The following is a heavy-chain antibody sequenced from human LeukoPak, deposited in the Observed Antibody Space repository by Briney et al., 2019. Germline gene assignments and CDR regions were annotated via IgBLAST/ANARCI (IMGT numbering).Heavy chain of an antibody. V-gene: IGHV4-4*02. J-gene: IGHJ6*02. D-gene: IGHD2-21*01. Sequence: PSETLSLTCAVSGGSISSSNWWSWVRQPPGKGLEWIGEIYHSGSTNYNPSLKSRVTISVDKSKNQFSLKLSSVTAADTAVYYCAGMIAAGYHYYGMDVWGQGTTVTVSS. CDR2: IYHSGST. CDR1: GGSISSSNW. CDR3: AGMIAAGYHYYGMDV.